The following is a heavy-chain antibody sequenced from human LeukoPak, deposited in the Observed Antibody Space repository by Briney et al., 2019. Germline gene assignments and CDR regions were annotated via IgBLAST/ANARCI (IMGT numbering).Heavy chain of an antibody. D-gene: IGHD6-13*01. V-gene: IGHV4-39*01. Sequence: PSETLSLTCTVSGGSISSSSYYWGWLRQPPGKGLEWIGSMYYSGSTYYNPSLKSRVTISVDTSKNQFSLKLSSVTAADTAVYYCAPYSPAQGNFDYWGQGTLVTVSS. CDR1: GGSISSSSYY. CDR3: APYSPAQGNFDY. CDR2: MYYSGST. J-gene: IGHJ4*02.